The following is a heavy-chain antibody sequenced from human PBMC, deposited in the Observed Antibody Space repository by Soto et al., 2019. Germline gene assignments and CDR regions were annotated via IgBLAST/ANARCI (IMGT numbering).Heavy chain of an antibody. D-gene: IGHD3-3*01. CDR3: ARDYDFWSGTLDY. J-gene: IGHJ4*02. V-gene: IGHV3-30-3*01. CDR2: ISYDGSYK. CDR1: GFTFSSYA. Sequence: PGGSLRLSCAASGFTFSSYAMHWVRQAPGKGLEWVAVISYDGSYKYYADSVKGRFTISRDNSKNTLYLQMNSLRAEDTAVYYCARDYDFWSGTLDYWGQGTLVTVSS.